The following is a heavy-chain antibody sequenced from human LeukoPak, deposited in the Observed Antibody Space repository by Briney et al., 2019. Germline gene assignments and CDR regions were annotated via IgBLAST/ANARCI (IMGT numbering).Heavy chain of an antibody. CDR1: GFTFSSYA. CDR3: AKEMTMVRGVLLPCLDY. CDR2: ISGSGGST. J-gene: IGHJ4*02. Sequence: GGSLRLSCAASGFTFSSYAMSWVRQAPGKGLEWVSAISGSGGSTYYADSVKGRFTISRDNSKNTLYLQMNSLRAEDTAVYHCAKEMTMVRGVLLPCLDYWGQGTLVTVSS. D-gene: IGHD3-10*01. V-gene: IGHV3-23*01.